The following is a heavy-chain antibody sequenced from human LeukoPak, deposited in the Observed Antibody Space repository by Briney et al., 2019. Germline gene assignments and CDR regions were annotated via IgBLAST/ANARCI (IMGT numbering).Heavy chain of an antibody. CDR3: YGANAEH. J-gene: IGHJ1*01. Sequence: SGGSLRLSCAASGFTSTSYWMHWVRQAPGKGLVWVSGTNTDGSSTMYADSVKGRFTIARDNAKNTLYLQMNSLRAEDTAEYYSYGANAEHWGQGTLVTVSS. CDR1: GFTSTSYW. CDR2: TNTDGSST. D-gene: IGHD4-23*01. V-gene: IGHV3-74*03.